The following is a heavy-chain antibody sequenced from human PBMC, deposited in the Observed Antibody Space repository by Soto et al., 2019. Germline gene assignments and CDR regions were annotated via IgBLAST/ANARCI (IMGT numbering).Heavy chain of an antibody. CDR1: GFTFSNAW. D-gene: IGHD3-22*01. CDR2: IKSKTDGGTT. CDR3: TTEYLLYYYDSSGYYYKDAFDI. J-gene: IGHJ3*02. V-gene: IGHV3-15*07. Sequence: GGSLRLSCAASGFTFSNAWMNWVRQAPGKGLEWVGRIKSKTDGGTTDYAAPVKGRFTISRDDSKNTLYLQMNSLKTEDTAVYYCTTEYLLYYYDSSGYYYKDAFDIWGQGTMVTVSS.